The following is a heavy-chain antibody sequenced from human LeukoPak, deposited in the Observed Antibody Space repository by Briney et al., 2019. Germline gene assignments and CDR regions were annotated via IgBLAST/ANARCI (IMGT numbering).Heavy chain of an antibody. V-gene: IGHV3-7*01. CDR1: GFTFSSYW. D-gene: IGHD6-13*01. Sequence: PGGSLRLSCAASGFTFSSYWMSWVRQAPGKGLEWVANIKQDGSEKYYVDSVKGRFTISRDNAKNSLYLQMNSLRAEDTAVYYCARGIAAAGTLWIGYYYYYMDVWGKGTTVTVSS. J-gene: IGHJ6*03. CDR3: ARGIAAAGTLWIGYYYYYMDV. CDR2: IKQDGSEK.